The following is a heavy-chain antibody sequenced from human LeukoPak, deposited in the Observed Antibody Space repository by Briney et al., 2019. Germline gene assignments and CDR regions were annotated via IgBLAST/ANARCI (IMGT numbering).Heavy chain of an antibody. Sequence: QPGGSLRLSCAASGFTFSSYGMSWVRQAPGKGLEWVSAISGSGGSTYYADSVKGRFTISRDNSKNALYLQMNSLRAEDTAVYYCAKDPQNPLYDILTGYFDYWGQGTLVTVSS. V-gene: IGHV3-23*01. D-gene: IGHD3-9*01. CDR2: ISGSGGST. CDR1: GFTFSSYG. CDR3: AKDPQNPLYDILTGYFDY. J-gene: IGHJ4*02.